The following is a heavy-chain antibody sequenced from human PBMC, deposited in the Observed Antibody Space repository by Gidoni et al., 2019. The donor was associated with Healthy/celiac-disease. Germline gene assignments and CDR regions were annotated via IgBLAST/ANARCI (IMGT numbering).Heavy chain of an antibody. Sequence: QLVQSGAEVKKPGSSVKVSCKASGGTFSSYAISWVRQAPGQGLEWMGWISPIFGTANYAQKFQGRGTITADESTSTAYMELSSLRSEDTAVYYCARARGRRGSYYYMFDYWGQGTLVTVSS. J-gene: IGHJ4*02. D-gene: IGHD1-26*01. CDR3: ARARGRRGSYYYMFDY. CDR1: GGTFSSYA. V-gene: IGHV1-69*01. CDR2: ISPIFGTA.